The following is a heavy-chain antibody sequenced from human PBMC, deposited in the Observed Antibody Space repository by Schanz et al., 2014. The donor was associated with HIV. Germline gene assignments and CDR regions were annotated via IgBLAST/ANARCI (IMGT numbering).Heavy chain of an antibody. J-gene: IGHJ6*02. V-gene: IGHV3-30*03. Sequence: QVRLVESGGGVVRPGRSLRLSCAASGFTFDSYGMHWVRQAPGKGLEWVAVISYDGRNKYYADSVKGRFTISRDNSKNTLYLQVKSLRAEDTAMYYCARDRLHPGNGMDVWGQGTTVTVSS. D-gene: IGHD4-4*01. CDR2: ISYDGRNK. CDR1: GFTFDSYG. CDR3: ARDRLHPGNGMDV.